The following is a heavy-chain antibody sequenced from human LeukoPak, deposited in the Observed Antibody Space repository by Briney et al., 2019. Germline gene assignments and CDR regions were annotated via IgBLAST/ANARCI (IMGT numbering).Heavy chain of an antibody. CDR3: AKDYDSSGWAAFDI. CDR2: ISYDGSNK. V-gene: IGHV3-30*04. Sequence: GGSLRLSCAASGFTFSSYAMHWVRQAPGKGLEWVAVISYDGSNKYFADSVKGRFTISRDNSKNTLYLQMNSLRAEDTAVYYCAKDYDSSGWAAFDIWGQGTMVTVSS. D-gene: IGHD3-22*01. CDR1: GFTFSSYA. J-gene: IGHJ3*02.